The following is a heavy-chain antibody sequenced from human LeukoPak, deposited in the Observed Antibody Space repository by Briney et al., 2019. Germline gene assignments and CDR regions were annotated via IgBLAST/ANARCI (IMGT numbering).Heavy chain of an antibody. J-gene: IGHJ4*02. D-gene: IGHD1-26*01. CDR2: IYYSGST. V-gene: IGHV4-39*02. CDR3: ARERWELPFDY. Sequence: SETPSLTCTVSGGSISSSSYYWGWIRQPPGKGLEWIGSIYYSGSTYYNPSLKSRVTISVDTSKNQFSLKLSSVTAADTAVYYCARERWELPFDYWGQGTLVTVSS. CDR1: GGSISSSSYY.